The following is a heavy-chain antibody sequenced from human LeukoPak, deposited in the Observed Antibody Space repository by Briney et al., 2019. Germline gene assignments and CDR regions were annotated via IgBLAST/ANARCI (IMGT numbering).Heavy chain of an antibody. Sequence: GGSLRLSCAASGFIFSSYAMHWVRQAPGKGLEWVAVISYDGSNKHYADSVKGRFSISRDNSKNTLYLQMNSLRAEDTAVYYCARELPPVVNFYFDSWGQGTLVTVSS. J-gene: IGHJ4*02. CDR1: GFIFSSYA. CDR3: ARELPPVVNFYFDS. V-gene: IGHV3-30-3*01. CDR2: ISYDGSNK. D-gene: IGHD3-22*01.